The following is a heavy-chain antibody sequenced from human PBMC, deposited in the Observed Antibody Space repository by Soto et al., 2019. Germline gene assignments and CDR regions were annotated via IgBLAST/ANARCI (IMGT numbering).Heavy chain of an antibody. CDR2: INHSGST. Sequence: SETLSLTCAVYGGSFSGYYWSWIRQPPGKGLEWIGEINHSGSTNYNPSLKSRVTISVDTSKNQFSLKLSSVTAADTAVYYCARSEGDVVVVAATRGYYFDYGGQETLVTVPS. CDR1: GGSFSGYY. CDR3: ARSEGDVVVVAATRGYYFDY. V-gene: IGHV4-34*01. J-gene: IGHJ4*02. D-gene: IGHD2-15*01.